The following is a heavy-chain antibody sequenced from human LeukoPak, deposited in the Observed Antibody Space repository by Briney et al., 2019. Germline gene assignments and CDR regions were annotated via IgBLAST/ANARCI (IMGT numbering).Heavy chain of an antibody. CDR2: IYYSGST. J-gene: IGHJ5*02. V-gene: IGHV4-59*08. CDR1: GGSISSYY. CDR3: ARPYEGGFDP. D-gene: IGHD3-22*01. Sequence: SSETLSLTCTVSGGSISSYYWSWIRQPPGKGLEWIGYIYYSGSTNYNPSLKSRVTISVDTSKNQFSLKLSSVTAADTAVYYCARPYEGGFDPWGQGTLVTVSS.